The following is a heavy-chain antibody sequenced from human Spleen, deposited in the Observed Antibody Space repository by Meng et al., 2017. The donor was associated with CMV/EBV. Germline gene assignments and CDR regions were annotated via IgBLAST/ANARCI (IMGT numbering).Heavy chain of an antibody. J-gene: IGHJ4*02. CDR2: IYHSGST. CDR3: ARARFDY. V-gene: IGHV4-38-2*02. Sequence: SETLSLTCTVSGYSISSGYHWGWVRQPPGKGLEWIGSIYHSGSTYYNPSLKSRVTISVDTSKNQFSLKLSSVTAADTAVYYCARARFDYWGQGTLVTVSS. CDR1: GYSISSGYH.